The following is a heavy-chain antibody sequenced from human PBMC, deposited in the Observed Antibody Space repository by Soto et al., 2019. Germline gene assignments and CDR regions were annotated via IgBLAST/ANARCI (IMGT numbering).Heavy chain of an antibody. CDR3: ARDYTPFHGYXSWNWFDP. CDR1: GYTFTGYY. D-gene: IGHD6-13*01. V-gene: IGHV1-2*04. Sequence: GASVKVSCKASGYTFTGYYMHWVRQAPGQGLEWMGWINPNSGGTNYAQKFQGWVTMTRDTSISTAYMELSRLRSDDTAVYYCARDYTPFHGYXSWNWFDPWGQGTLGTVSS. J-gene: IGHJ5*02. CDR2: INPNSGGT.